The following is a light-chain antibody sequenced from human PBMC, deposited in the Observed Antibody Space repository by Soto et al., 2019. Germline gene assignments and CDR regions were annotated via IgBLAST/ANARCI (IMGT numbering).Light chain of an antibody. Sequence: EIVLTQSPGTLSLSPGERATLSCRASQSVSNNYLAWYQQKPGQAPRLLIYGASNRATGIPDRFSGSGSGTDFTLTISRLEPEDSAVYYCQQYNSWLWTFGQGTKVDI. V-gene: IGKV3-20*01. CDR3: QQYNSWLWT. CDR1: QSVSNNY. CDR2: GAS. J-gene: IGKJ1*01.